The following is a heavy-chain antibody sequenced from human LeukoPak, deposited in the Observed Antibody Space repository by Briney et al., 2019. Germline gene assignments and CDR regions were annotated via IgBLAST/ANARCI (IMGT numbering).Heavy chain of an antibody. J-gene: IGHJ4*02. CDR1: GYTFTSYA. Sequence: EASVKVSCKASGYTFTSYAMHWVRQAPGQRLEWMGWINAGNGNTKYSQEFQGRVTITRDTSASTAYMELSSLRSEDTAMYYCARVENILTGYYVDWGQGTLVTVSS. V-gene: IGHV1-3*03. D-gene: IGHD3-9*01. CDR3: ARVENILTGYYVD. CDR2: INAGNGNT.